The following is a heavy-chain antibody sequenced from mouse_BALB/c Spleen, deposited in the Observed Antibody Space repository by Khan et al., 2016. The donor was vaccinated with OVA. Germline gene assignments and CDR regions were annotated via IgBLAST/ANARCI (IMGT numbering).Heavy chain of an antibody. CDR3: ARDGGAMDY. CDR1: GFSLTSYG. Sequence: QVQLKQSGPGLVAPSQSLSITCTVSGFSLTSYGVHWVRQPPGKGLEWLGVIWAGGSTNYNSALMSRLSISKDNSKSQVFLKMNSLQTDDTAMYYCARDGGAMDYWGQGTSVTVSS. D-gene: IGHD1-1*02. V-gene: IGHV2-9*02. J-gene: IGHJ4*01. CDR2: IWAGGST.